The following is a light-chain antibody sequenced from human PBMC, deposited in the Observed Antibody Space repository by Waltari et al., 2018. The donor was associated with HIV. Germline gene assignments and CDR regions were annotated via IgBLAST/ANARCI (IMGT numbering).Light chain of an antibody. CDR2: DDT. V-gene: IGLV1-40*01. Sequence: QAMLTQPPSVSGAPGQRVTISCTGSSSNIGAGYDVHWYQQVPGTAPRLLIYDDTNRPSGVPDRFSGSNSGTSASLAITGLQAEDEADYYCQSYDDNLEGVFGGGTKLTVL. CDR3: QSYDDNLEGV. J-gene: IGLJ3*02. CDR1: SSNIGAGYD.